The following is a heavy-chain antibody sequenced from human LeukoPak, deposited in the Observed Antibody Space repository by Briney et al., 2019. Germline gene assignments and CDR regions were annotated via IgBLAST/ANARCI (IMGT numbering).Heavy chain of an antibody. CDR3: ARSGSTGYSLDY. CDR2: IDPNSGDT. D-gene: IGHD3-22*01. J-gene: IGHJ4*02. V-gene: IGHV1-2*02. CDR1: GYSFTGYF. Sequence: EASVKVSCKASGYSFTGYFIHWVRQAPGQGLEWMGCIDPNSGDTKYAQKFQGRVSMPRDTSTRTAYMELSRLRSDDTAVYFCARSGSTGYSLDYWAREPWSPSPQ.